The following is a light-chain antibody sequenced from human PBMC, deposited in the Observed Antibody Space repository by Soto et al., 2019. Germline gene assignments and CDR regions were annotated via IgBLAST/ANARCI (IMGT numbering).Light chain of an antibody. J-gene: IGKJ2*01. V-gene: IGKV1-5*03. CDR2: RTS. Sequence: DVQMTQSPSTLSVSVGDTVTITCGASQSISSWLAWYQQKPGKAPKLLIYRTSRLKNWVPSRFSGSGSGTEFTLTITSLQPDDFATYYCQEYSRYPYTFGQGTKLEIK. CDR1: QSISSW. CDR3: QEYSRYPYT.